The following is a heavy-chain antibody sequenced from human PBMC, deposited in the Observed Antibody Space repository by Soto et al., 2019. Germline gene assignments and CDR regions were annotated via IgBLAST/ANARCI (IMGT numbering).Heavy chain of an antibody. CDR1: GFTFSSYS. V-gene: IGHV3-48*02. CDR3: ARSLYSSTSCPVYYYYGMVV. D-gene: IGHD2-2*01. Sequence: EVQLVESGGGLVQPGGSLRLSCAASGFTFSSYSMNWVRQAPGKGLEWVSYISSSTRNIYYADSVKGRFTISRDNAKNSLSLQMNSLRDEDTAVYYCARSLYSSTSCPVYYYYGMVVWGQGTTVTVSS. CDR2: ISSSTRNI. J-gene: IGHJ6*02.